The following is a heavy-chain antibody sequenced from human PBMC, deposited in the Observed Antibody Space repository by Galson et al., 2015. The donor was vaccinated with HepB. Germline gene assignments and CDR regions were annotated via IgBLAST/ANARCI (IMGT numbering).Heavy chain of an antibody. Sequence: SLRLSCAASGFTVSSNYMSWVRQAPGKGLEWVSLIYSGGSTYYADSVKGRFTISRDNSKNTLYLQMNSLRAEDTAVYYCVTVPSAEYFHHWGQGTPVTVSS. D-gene: IGHD6-6*01. J-gene: IGHJ1*01. CDR3: VTVPSAEYFHH. CDR1: GFTVSSNY. CDR2: IYSGGST. V-gene: IGHV3-53*01.